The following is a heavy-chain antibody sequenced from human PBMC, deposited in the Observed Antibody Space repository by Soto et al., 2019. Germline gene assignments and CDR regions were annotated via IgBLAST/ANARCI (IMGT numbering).Heavy chain of an antibody. CDR2: IKQDGSEK. D-gene: IGHD6-19*01. CDR1: GFTFSSYW. CDR3: ARLLRIAVAGHFDY. J-gene: IGHJ4*02. Sequence: EVQLVESGGGLVQPGGSLRLSCAASGFTFSSYWMSWFRQAPGKGLEWVANIKQDGSEKYYVDSVKGRFTISRDNANNSLYLQMNSLRAEDTAVYYCARLLRIAVAGHFDYWGQGTLVTVSS. V-gene: IGHV3-7*05.